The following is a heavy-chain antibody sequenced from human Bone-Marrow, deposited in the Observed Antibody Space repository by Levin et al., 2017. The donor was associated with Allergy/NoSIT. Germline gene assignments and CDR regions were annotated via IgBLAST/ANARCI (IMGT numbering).Heavy chain of an antibody. D-gene: IGHD3-10*01. CDR3: SFGGSGTFYNVVY. V-gene: IGHV3-23*01. CDR2: ISESGAET. Sequence: PGGSLRLSCAASGFTFSRQIMHWVRQAPGKGLEWVSSISESGAETYDADSVKGRFTISRDNYKNTLYLQMNSLTVDDTALYYCSFGGSGTFYNVVYWGRGTLVTVSS. J-gene: IGHJ4*02. CDR1: GFTFSRQI.